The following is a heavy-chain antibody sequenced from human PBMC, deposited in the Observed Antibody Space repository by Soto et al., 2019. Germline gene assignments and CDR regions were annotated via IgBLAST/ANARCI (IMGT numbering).Heavy chain of an antibody. CDR1: GGSINSGGYY. D-gene: IGHD4-4*01. CDR2: ISYSGST. CDR3: AREPTVTPRYYYYGMDV. Sequence: EQLQESGPGLVKPSQTLSLTCTVSGGSINSGGYYWSWIRQLPGKGLEWIGHISYSGSTYYNPSLRSRVTISADTSKKEISLKVSSVTTADTAVYFCAREPTVTPRYYYYGMDVWGQGTTVIVSS. V-gene: IGHV4-31*03. J-gene: IGHJ6*02.